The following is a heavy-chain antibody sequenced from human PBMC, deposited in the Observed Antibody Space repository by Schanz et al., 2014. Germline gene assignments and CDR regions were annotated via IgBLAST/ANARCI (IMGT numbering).Heavy chain of an antibody. CDR3: ASATGYSDYGTYFDF. Sequence: QVQLVESGGGVVQFGRSLRLSCVASGFTFSSYGMHWVRQAPGKGLEWVSALSGSGGSTYYADSVKGRFTISRDNSKNTLYLQMNSLRTEDTAVYYCASATGYSDYGTYFDFWGQGTLVTVSS. J-gene: IGHJ4*02. D-gene: IGHD5-12*01. V-gene: IGHV3-NL1*01. CDR2: LSGSGGST. CDR1: GFTFSSYG.